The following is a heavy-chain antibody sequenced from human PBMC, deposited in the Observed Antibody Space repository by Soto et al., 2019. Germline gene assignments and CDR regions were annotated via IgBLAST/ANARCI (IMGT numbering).Heavy chain of an antibody. Sequence: EVQLLESGGGLVKAGGSLRLSRAASGCTFRSYDISWVRQAPGKGLEWVSAISGSGGSTYYADSVKGRFTISRDNSKNTLYLQMNSLRAEDTAVYYCAKVGGIKTTVTDWYFDLWGRGTLVTVSS. J-gene: IGHJ2*01. CDR2: ISGSGGST. CDR1: GCTFRSYD. V-gene: IGHV3-23*01. CDR3: AKVGGIKTTVTDWYFDL. D-gene: IGHD4-17*01.